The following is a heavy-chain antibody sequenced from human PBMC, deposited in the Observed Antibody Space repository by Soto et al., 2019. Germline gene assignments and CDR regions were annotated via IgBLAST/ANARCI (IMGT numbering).Heavy chain of an antibody. CDR2: ISYDESEK. CDR3: PKDMGPPARSWGMDV. D-gene: IGHD2-2*01. CDR1: RFTFSSSG. J-gene: IGHJ6*02. V-gene: IGHV3-30*18. Sequence: GGSLRLSCVASRFTFSSSGMHWVRQAPGKGLEWVASISYDESEKYNADSVKGRFTISRDNSKNTLYLQMNSLRVEDTAVYHCPKDMGPPARSWGMDVWGQGTTITVCS.